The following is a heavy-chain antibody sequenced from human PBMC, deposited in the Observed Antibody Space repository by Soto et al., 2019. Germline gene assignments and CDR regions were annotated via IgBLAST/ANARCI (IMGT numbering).Heavy chain of an antibody. CDR1: GFTFSDYY. J-gene: IGHJ4*02. CDR3: ARYYYDSSGYYPL. Sequence: GGSLRLSCAASGFTFSDYYMHWVRQAPGKGLEWVAVIWSDGSNKYYADSVKGRFTISRDNSKNTLYLQMNSLRAEDTAVYYCARYYYDSSGYYPLWGQGTLVTVSS. V-gene: IGHV3-33*08. CDR2: IWSDGSNK. D-gene: IGHD3-22*01.